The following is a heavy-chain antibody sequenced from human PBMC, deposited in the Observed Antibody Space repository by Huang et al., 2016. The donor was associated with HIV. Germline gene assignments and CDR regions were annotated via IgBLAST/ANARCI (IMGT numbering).Heavy chain of an antibody. V-gene: IGHV3-33*04. CDR3: ARGDYYDSSGYHPGYFDY. CDR2: IRNDGRKK. J-gene: IGHJ4*02. CDR1: GFILSNYG. Sequence: VQLIESGGGVVQPGKSLRLSCATSGFILSNYGMHWVRQAQGKGVKWVAYIRNDGRKKKYADSVRGRFTVGRDNGNNTLFLQMRSLGVDDTAVYYCARGDYYDSSGYHPGYFDYWGQGILVTVSS. D-gene: IGHD3-22*01.